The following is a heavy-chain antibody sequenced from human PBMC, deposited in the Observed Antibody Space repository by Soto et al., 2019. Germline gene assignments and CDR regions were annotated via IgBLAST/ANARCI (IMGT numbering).Heavy chain of an antibody. D-gene: IGHD5-12*01. CDR1: GYTFTSYG. CDR2: ISAYNGNT. J-gene: IGHJ6*02. V-gene: IGHV1-18*01. Sequence: ASVKVSFKASGYTFTSYGISWVRQAPGQGLEWMGWISAYNGNTNYAQKLQGRVTMTTDTSTSTAYTELRSLRSDDTAVYYCASHGYNYNYYYYGMDVWGQGTTVTVSS. CDR3: ASHGYNYNYYYYGMDV.